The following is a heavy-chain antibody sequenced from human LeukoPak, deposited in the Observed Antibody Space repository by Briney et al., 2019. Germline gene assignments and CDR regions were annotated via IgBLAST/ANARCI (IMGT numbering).Heavy chain of an antibody. CDR1: GGSISSGNW. Sequence: SETLSLTCAVSGGSISSGNWWSWVRQPPGKGLEWIGEIFHSGSTYYNPSLRSRVTISVDTSKNQFSLKLSSVTAADTAVYYCAKSSYSIFDYWGQGTLVTVSS. V-gene: IGHV4-4*02. J-gene: IGHJ4*02. D-gene: IGHD5-18*01. CDR3: AKSSYSIFDY. CDR2: IFHSGST.